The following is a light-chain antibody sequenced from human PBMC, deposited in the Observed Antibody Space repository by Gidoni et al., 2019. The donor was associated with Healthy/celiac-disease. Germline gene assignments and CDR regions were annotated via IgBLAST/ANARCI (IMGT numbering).Light chain of an antibody. CDR2: DAS. V-gene: IGKV3-11*01. CDR1: QSVSSY. CDR3: QQRSNWR. Sequence: EFVLTQSPATLSLSPGARATLSCRASQSVSSYLVWYQQKPGQAPRLLIYDASNRATGIPARFSGSGSGTDFTLTISSLEPEDFAVYYCQQRSNWRFGQGTKVEIK. J-gene: IGKJ1*01.